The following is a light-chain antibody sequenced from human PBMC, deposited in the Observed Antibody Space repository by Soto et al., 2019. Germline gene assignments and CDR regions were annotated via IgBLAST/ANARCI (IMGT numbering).Light chain of an antibody. CDR1: QSVSSY. Sequence: EIVLTQSPATLSLSPGERATLSCRASQSVSSYLAGYQQKHGQAPRLLIYDASNRATGIPARFSGSGSGTDFTLTISSLEPEDFAVYYCQQRSNWPRTFGQGTKVEIK. CDR3: QQRSNWPRT. J-gene: IGKJ1*01. CDR2: DAS. V-gene: IGKV3-11*01.